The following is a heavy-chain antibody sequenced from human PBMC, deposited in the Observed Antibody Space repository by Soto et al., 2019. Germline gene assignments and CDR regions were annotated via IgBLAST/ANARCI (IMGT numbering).Heavy chain of an antibody. J-gene: IGHJ6*02. D-gene: IGHD2-15*01. CDR2: INSDGSGT. CDR3: AKDTAYAMDV. CDR1: GFDFSNSW. Sequence: EVQLVESGGGLVQPGGSLRLSCAASGFDFSNSWIHWVRQGPGKGLVWVSHINSDGSGTTYADSVKGRLTISRDKAKNTVNLKKTSIRAEDTAVYYCAKDTAYAMDVWGQGTTVTVSS. V-gene: IGHV3-74*01.